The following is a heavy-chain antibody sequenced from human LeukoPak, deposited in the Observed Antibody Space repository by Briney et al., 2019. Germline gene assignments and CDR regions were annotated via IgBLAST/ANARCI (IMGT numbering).Heavy chain of an antibody. CDR1: GGSISSSNW. J-gene: IGHJ1*01. CDR3: ARGADSSSWSLAEYFQH. Sequence: SETLSLTCAVSGGSISSSNWWSWVRQPPGKGLEWIGEIYHSGSTNYNPSLKSRVTISVDKSKDQFSLKLSSVTAADTAVYYCARGADSSSWSLAEYFQHWGQGTLVTVSS. D-gene: IGHD6-13*01. CDR2: IYHSGST. V-gene: IGHV4-4*02.